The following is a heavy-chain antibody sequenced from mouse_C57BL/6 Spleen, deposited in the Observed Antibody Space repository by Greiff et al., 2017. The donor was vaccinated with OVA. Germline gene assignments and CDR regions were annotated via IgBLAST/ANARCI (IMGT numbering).Heavy chain of an antibody. CDR3: ARSGDYDEDYYAMGY. J-gene: IGHJ4*01. CDR1: GYTFTSYW. CDR2: IHPNSGST. Sequence: QVQLQQPGAELVKPGASVKLSCKASGYTFTSYWMHWVKQRPGQGLEWIGMIHPNSGSTNYNEKFKSKATLTVDKSSSTAYLQLSSLTSEDSAVYYCARSGDYDEDYYAMGYWGQGASVTVSS. D-gene: IGHD2-4*01. V-gene: IGHV1-64*01.